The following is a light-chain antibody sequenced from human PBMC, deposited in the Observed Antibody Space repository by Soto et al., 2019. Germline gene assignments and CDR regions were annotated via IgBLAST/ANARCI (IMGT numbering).Light chain of an antibody. J-gene: IGLJ1*01. V-gene: IGLV2-8*01. CDR3: NSYGGSNSV. CDR1: SSDVGSHNL. CDR2: EVS. Sequence: QSVLTQPPSASGSPGQSVTMSCTGTSSDVGSHNLVSWYQQHPGKAPKLIIYEVSTRPSGVPDRFSGSKSGNTASLTVSGLQAEDEADYYRNSYGGSNSVFAEGKKVTVL.